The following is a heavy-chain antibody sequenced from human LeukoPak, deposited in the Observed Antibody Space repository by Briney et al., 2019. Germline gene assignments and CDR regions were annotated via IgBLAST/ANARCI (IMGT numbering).Heavy chain of an antibody. D-gene: IGHD3-22*01. CDR3: ARDPFWRYYDSSGYYAY. CDR2: IKQDGSEK. Sequence: GGSLRLSCAASGFTFSNYWMSWVRPAPGKGLEWVANIKQDGSEKHYVDSVKGRFTISRDNAKNSLYLQMNSLRAEDTAVYYCARDPFWRYYDSSGYYAYWGQGTLVTVSS. J-gene: IGHJ4*02. V-gene: IGHV3-7*01. CDR1: GFTFSNYW.